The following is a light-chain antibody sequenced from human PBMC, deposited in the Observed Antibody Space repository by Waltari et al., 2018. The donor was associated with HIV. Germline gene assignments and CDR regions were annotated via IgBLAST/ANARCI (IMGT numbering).Light chain of an antibody. CDR3: ASYTVNSTGV. J-gene: IGLJ1*01. V-gene: IGLV2-14*03. Sequence: QSALSQPASVSASPGQSVAISCSGSASDLGRYNYVSCYQTHPDKTPRLILFDVNYRPSGISDRFSGSKSGTTASLTISTVETDDEADYYCASYTVNSTGVFGSGTKLTVL. CDR2: DVN. CDR1: ASDLGRYNY.